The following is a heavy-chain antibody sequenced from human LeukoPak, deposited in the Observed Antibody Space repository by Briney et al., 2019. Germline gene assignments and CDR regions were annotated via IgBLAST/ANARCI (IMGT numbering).Heavy chain of an antibody. Sequence: GGSLRLSCAASGLTFSSYAMSWVRQAPGKGLEWVSAISGSGGSTYYADSVKGRFTISRDNSKNTLYLQMNSLRAEGTAVYSCAKVTSTGYYYYYGMDVWGQGTTVTVSS. CDR3: AKVTSTGYYYYYGMDV. CDR2: ISGSGGST. J-gene: IGHJ6*02. CDR1: GLTFSSYA. V-gene: IGHV3-23*01. D-gene: IGHD3-9*01.